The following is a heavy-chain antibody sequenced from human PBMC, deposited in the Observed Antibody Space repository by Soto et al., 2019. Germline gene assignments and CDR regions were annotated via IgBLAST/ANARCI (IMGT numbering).Heavy chain of an antibody. J-gene: IGHJ4*02. V-gene: IGHV4-34*01. Sequence: ETLSLTCAVDGGSFSGYYWSWVRQPPGKGLEWIGDINHNGGTNYNPSLKSRVIISVDTSKTQFSLKLSSVTAADTAVYYCAREVGYYSSTRRNLYFDYWGPGTLVTVSS. CDR2: INHNGGT. CDR3: AREVGYYSSTRRNLYFDY. D-gene: IGHD2-2*01. CDR1: GGSFSGYY.